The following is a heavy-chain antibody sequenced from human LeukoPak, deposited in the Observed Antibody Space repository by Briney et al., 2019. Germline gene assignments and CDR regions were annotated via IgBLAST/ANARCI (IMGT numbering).Heavy chain of an antibody. J-gene: IGHJ4*02. V-gene: IGHV3-21*01. CDR3: VRGPSFYYFDY. CDR1: GFTFSSYS. Sequence: GGSLRLSCAASGFTFSSYSMNWVRQAPGKGLEWVSSISSSSSYIYYADSVKGRFTISRDDAKDSLYLQMSSLRAEDTALYYCVRGPSFYYFDYWGQGTLVTVSS. D-gene: IGHD3-3*01. CDR2: ISSSSSYI.